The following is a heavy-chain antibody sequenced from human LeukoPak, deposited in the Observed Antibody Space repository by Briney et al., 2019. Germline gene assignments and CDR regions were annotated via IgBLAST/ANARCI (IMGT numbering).Heavy chain of an antibody. V-gene: IGHV4-38-2*02. CDR2: IYHSGST. CDR3: ARVVGTFYDILTEHAFDI. D-gene: IGHD3-9*01. Sequence: ETLSLTCTVSGYSISSGYYWGWIRQPPGKGLEWIGSIYHSGSTYYNPSLKSRVTISVDTSKNQFSLKLSSVTAADTAVYYCARVVGTFYDILTEHAFDIWGQGTMVTVSS. CDR1: GYSISSGYY. J-gene: IGHJ3*02.